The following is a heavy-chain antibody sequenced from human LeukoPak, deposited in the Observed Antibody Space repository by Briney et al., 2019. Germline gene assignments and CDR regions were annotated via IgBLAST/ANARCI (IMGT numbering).Heavy chain of an antibody. CDR2: INHSGST. D-gene: IGHD6-19*01. Sequence: PSETLSLTCAVYGGSFSGYYWSWIRQPPGKGLEWIGEINHSGSTNYNPSLKSRVTISVDTSKNQFSLKPSSVTAADTAVYYCARGRWLVNPVDYWGQGTLVTVSS. V-gene: IGHV4-34*01. J-gene: IGHJ4*02. CDR1: GGSFSGYY. CDR3: ARGRWLVNPVDY.